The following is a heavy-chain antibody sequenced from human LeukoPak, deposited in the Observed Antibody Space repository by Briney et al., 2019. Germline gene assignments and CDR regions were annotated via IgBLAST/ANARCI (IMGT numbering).Heavy chain of an antibody. V-gene: IGHV1-2*02. CDR3: ARAAGRVGATAYNWFDP. CDR1: GYTFTGYY. CDR2: INPNSGGT. D-gene: IGHD1-26*01. J-gene: IGHJ5*02. Sequence: GASVKVSCKASGYTFTGYYMHWVRQAPGQGLEWMGWINPNSGGTNYAQKFQGRVTMTRDTSISTAYMELSRLRSDDTAVYYCARAAGRVGATAYNWFDPWGQGTLVTVSS.